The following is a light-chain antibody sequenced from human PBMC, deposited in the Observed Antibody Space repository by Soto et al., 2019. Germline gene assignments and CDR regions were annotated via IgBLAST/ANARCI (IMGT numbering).Light chain of an antibody. CDR2: SAS. CDR3: QHYGSSSWT. V-gene: IGKV3-20*01. J-gene: IGKJ1*01. Sequence: EIVLTQSPGTLSLSTGERATLSCRASQSVSSNYLAWYQQKPGQAPRLLIHSASSRATGIPDRSSGSGSGTDFTLTISRLEPEDFAVYYCQHYGSSSWTFGQGTKVDIK. CDR1: QSVSSNY.